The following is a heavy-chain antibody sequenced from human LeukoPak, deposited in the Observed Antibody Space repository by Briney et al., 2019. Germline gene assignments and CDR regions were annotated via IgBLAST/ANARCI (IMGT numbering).Heavy chain of an antibody. D-gene: IGHD3-10*01. CDR1: GYTLTELS. Sequence: GASVKVSCKVSGYTLTELSMHRVRQAPGKGLEWMGGFDPEDGETIYAQKFQGRVTMTEDTSTDTAYMELSSLRSEDTAVYYCATLGYYGSGSYQSPSNWFDPWGQGTLVTVSS. CDR2: FDPEDGET. V-gene: IGHV1-24*01. J-gene: IGHJ5*02. CDR3: ATLGYYGSGSYQSPSNWFDP.